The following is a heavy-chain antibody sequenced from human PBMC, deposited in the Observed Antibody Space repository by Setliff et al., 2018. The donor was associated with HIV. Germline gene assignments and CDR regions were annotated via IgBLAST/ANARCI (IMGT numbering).Heavy chain of an antibody. CDR3: ARESQGSYYGMDV. V-gene: IGHV3-30*03. J-gene: IGHJ6*02. CDR2: ISYDGSNK. CDR1: GFTFSSYG. Sequence: LRLSCAASGFTFSSYGMHWVRQAPGKGLEWVAVISYDGSNKYYADSVKGRFTISRDNSKNTLYLQMNSLRAEDTAVYYCARESQGSYYGMDVWGQGTTVTVSS.